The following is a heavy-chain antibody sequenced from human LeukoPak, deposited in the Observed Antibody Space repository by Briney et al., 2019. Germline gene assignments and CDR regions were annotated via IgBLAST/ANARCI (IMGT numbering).Heavy chain of an antibody. D-gene: IGHD3-22*01. CDR3: ARADYYDSSGYYTD. V-gene: IGHV3-33*01. J-gene: IGHJ4*02. Sequence: GGSLRLSCAASGFTFSSYGMHWVRQAPGKGLEWVAVIWNDGSNKYYADSVKGRFTISRDNSKNTLYLQMNSLRAEDTAVYYCARADYYDSSGYYTDWGQGTLVTVSS. CDR2: IWNDGSNK. CDR1: GFTFSSYG.